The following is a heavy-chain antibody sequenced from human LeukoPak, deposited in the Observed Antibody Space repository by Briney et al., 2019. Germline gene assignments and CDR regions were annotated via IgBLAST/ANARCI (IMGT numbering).Heavy chain of an antibody. V-gene: IGHV3-21*01. CDR1: GFTLSSYT. Sequence: PGGSLRLSCAASGFTLSSYTMNWVRQAPGKGLEWVSSITTSSSYIYYADSVKGRFTISRDNAKNSLYLQMNSLRAEDTAVYYCARHVVALGFDYWGQGTLVTVSS. CDR3: ARHVVALGFDY. D-gene: IGHD3-22*01. J-gene: IGHJ4*02. CDR2: ITTSSSYI.